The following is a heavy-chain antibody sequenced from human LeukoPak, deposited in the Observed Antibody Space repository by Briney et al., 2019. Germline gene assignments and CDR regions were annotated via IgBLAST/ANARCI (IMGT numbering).Heavy chain of an antibody. V-gene: IGHV1-8*03. J-gene: IGHJ5*02. D-gene: IGHD3-3*01. CDR2: MNPNSSNT. CDR1: GYTFTSYD. Sequence: ASVKVSCKASGYTFTSYDINWVRQATGQGLEWMGWMNPNSSNTGYAQKFQGRVTITRNTSISTAYMELSSLRSEDTAVYYCARGTITIFGVAVAYWFDPWGQGTLVTVSS. CDR3: ARGTITIFGVAVAYWFDP.